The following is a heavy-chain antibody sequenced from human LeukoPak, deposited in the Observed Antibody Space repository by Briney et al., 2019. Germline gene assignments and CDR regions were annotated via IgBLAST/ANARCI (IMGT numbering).Heavy chain of an antibody. Sequence: ASVKVSCKASGYTFTSYGISWVRQAPGQGLEWMGWISAYNGNTNYAQKLQGRVTMTTDTSTSTAYMELRSLRSDDTAVYYCARLVGTSSSGWFFDYWGQGTLVTVSS. D-gene: IGHD6-19*01. CDR2: ISAYNGNT. CDR1: GYTFTSYG. J-gene: IGHJ4*02. V-gene: IGHV1-18*01. CDR3: ARLVGTSSSGWFFDY.